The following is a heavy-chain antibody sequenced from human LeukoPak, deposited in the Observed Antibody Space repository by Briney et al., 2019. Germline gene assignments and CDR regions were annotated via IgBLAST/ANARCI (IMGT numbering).Heavy chain of an antibody. D-gene: IGHD2-15*01. V-gene: IGHV4-59*01. CDR3: ARTSGGNRLYFQH. Sequence: SETLSLTCTVSGGSISSYYWSWLRQPPGKGLEWIGYIYYSGRTNYNPSRKRRVTISVDTSKNQFSLKLSSVTAADTAVYYCARTSGGNRLYFQHWGQGTLVTVSS. CDR2: IYYSGRT. CDR1: GGSISSYY. J-gene: IGHJ1*01.